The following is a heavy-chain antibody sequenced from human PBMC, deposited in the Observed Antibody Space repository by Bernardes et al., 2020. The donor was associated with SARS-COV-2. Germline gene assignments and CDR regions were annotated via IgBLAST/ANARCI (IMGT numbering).Heavy chain of an antibody. Sequence: SETLSLTCTVSGGSISSSSYYWGWIRQPPGKGLEWIGSIYYSGSTYYNPSLKSRVTISVDTSKNQFSLKLSSVTAADTAVYYCAVIAAADTTLDYWGQGTLVTVSS. J-gene: IGHJ4*02. CDR3: AVIAAADTTLDY. CDR2: IYYSGST. V-gene: IGHV4-39*01. D-gene: IGHD6-13*01. CDR1: GGSISSSSYY.